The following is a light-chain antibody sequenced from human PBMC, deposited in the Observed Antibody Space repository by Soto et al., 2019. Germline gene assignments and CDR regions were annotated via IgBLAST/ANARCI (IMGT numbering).Light chain of an antibody. J-gene: IGKJ1*01. CDR3: QHYNSYSEA. CDR1: QTISSW. Sequence: DIQMTQSPSTLSGSVGDRVTITCRASQTISSWLAWYQQKPGKAPKLLIYKVSTLKSGVPSRFSGSGSGTEFTLTISSLQPDDFATYYCQHYNSYSEAFGHGTKVELK. V-gene: IGKV1-5*03. CDR2: KVS.